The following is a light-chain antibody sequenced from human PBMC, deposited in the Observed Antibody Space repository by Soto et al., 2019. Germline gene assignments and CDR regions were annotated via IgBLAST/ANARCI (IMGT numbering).Light chain of an antibody. CDR1: QSVNNN. CDR3: QKYNNWPRT. CDR2: GAS. V-gene: IGKV3-15*01. J-gene: IGKJ1*01. Sequence: EIVMTQSPATLSVSPGDRATLSCRASQSVNNNLAWYHQKPGQAPRLLIYGASTRATGIPARFSGSGSGTECTLIITSLQSEDFAVYYCQKYNNWPRTFGQGTKVDIK.